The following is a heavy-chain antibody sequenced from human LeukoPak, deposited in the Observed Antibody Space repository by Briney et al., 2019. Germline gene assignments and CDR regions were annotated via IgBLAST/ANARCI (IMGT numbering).Heavy chain of an antibody. V-gene: IGHV4-39*07. CDR1: GGSISSSSYY. CDR3: ARGRYYYGSGSYSI. CDR2: IYYSGST. D-gene: IGHD3-10*01. Sequence: ASETLSLTCTVSGGSISSSSYYWGWIRQPPGKGLEWIGSIYYSGSTYYNPSLKSRVTISVDTSKNQFSLKLSSVTAADTAVYYCARGRYYYGSGSYSIWGQGTMVTVSS. J-gene: IGHJ3*02.